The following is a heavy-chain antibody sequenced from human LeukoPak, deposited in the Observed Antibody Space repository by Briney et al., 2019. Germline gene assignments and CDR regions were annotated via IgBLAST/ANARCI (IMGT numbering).Heavy chain of an antibody. V-gene: IGHV1-8*01. CDR1: GYTFTNYD. CDR3: ALGYDYSYFDY. J-gene: IGHJ4*02. D-gene: IGHD5-12*01. CDR2: MHPSNGDT. Sequence: ASVKVSCKASGYTFTNYDINWVRQATGQGLEWMGWMHPSNGDTGYAQKFQGRVTMTRNTSTTTAYMELSSLRSEDTAVYYCALGYDYSYFDYWGQGTLVTVSS.